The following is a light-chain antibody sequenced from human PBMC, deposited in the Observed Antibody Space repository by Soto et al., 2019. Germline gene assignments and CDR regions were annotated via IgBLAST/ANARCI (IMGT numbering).Light chain of an antibody. CDR3: CSYAGSSTSWV. Sequence: QSVLTQPASVSGSPGQSITISCTGTSSDAGNYNFVSWYQQHPGKAPKVIIYEDSTRASGVSNRISGSKSGNTASLTISGLQAEDEADYYYCSYAGSSTSWVFGGGTKLTVL. J-gene: IGLJ3*02. CDR2: EDS. CDR1: SSDAGNYNF. V-gene: IGLV2-23*01.